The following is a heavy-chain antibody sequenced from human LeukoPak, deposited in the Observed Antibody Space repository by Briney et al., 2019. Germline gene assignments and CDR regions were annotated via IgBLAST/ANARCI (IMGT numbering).Heavy chain of an antibody. Sequence: GGSLRLSCAASGFTVSSNYMSWVRQAPGKGLEWVSVIYSGGSTYYADSVKGRFTISRDNSKNTLYLRMNSLRAEDTAVYYCARSSSGYGFDAFDIWGQGTMVTVSS. J-gene: IGHJ3*02. CDR1: GFTVSSNY. CDR3: ARSSSGYGFDAFDI. V-gene: IGHV3-66*01. D-gene: IGHD5-12*01. CDR2: IYSGGST.